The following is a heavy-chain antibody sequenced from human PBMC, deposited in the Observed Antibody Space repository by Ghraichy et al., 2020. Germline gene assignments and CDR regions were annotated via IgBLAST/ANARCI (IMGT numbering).Heavy chain of an antibody. CDR2: INHSGST. J-gene: IGHJ5*02. CDR1: GGSFSGYY. CDR3: ARRRAVAGTGWFDP. V-gene: IGHV4-34*01. Sequence: SETLSLTCAVYGGSFSGYYWSWIRQPPGKGLEWIGEINHSGSTNYNPSLKSRVTISVDTSKNQFSLKLSSVTAADTAVYYCARRRAVAGTGWFDPWGQGTLVTVSS. D-gene: IGHD6-19*01.